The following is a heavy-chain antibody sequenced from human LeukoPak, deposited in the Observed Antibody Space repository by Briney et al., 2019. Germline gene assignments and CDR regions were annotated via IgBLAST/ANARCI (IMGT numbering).Heavy chain of an antibody. D-gene: IGHD3-22*01. CDR2: IWYDGSNK. V-gene: IGHV3-33*01. J-gene: IGHJ4*02. CDR3: AREYYDTSGYPTDYFDY. CDR1: GFTFSSYG. Sequence: GGSLRLSCAGSGFTFSSYGMHWVRQAPGKGLEWVAVIWYDGSNKYYADSVKGRFTISRDNAKNSLYLQMNSLRAEDTAVYYCAREYYDTSGYPTDYFDYWGQGTLVTVSS.